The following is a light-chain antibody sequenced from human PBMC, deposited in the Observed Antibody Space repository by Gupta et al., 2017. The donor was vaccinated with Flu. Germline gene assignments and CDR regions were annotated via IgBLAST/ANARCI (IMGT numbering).Light chain of an antibody. CDR3: RQEKHCPYP. J-gene: IGKJ2*01. Sequence: EVVMTQSPLSLPVALGQPASISCRSSQSLVFGDGNTYLNWFQQRRGHAPRRLIYKGSDRDSGVPDRFSGSVSGTDFTLKISRVEAEDVGVYYCRQEKHCPYPFGQGTKMEIK. CDR1: QSLVFGDGNTY. CDR2: KGS. V-gene: IGKV2-30*01.